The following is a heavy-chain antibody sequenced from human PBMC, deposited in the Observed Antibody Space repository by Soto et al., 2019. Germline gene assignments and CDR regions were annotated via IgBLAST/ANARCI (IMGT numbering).Heavy chain of an antibody. J-gene: IGHJ4*02. D-gene: IGHD5-12*01. CDR1: GGPFSNDI. Sequence: QVQLEQSGAEVKKPGSSVRVSCKASGGPFSNDIITWVRQAPGQGLEWMGRIIPLLTTSTYAQKFQGRLMITADRSTGTAYMDVKSLTSADTVVYYCARDSPLGSTFGGYDAIDDWGQGTRITVS. CDR3: ARDSPLGSTFGGYDAIDD. CDR2: IIPLLTTS. V-gene: IGHV1-69*08.